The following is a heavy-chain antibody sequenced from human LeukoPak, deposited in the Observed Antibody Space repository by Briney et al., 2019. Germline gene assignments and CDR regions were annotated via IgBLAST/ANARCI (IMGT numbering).Heavy chain of an antibody. J-gene: IGHJ4*02. Sequence: SETLSLTCTVSDGSISRSTYYWDWIRQPPGKGLEWIGSIYFSGSTYYNPSLKSRVTLSVDTSKNQFSLKLSSVTAADTAVYYCARWSPSRVRGVIGAKYFDYWGQGTLVTVSS. CDR2: IYFSGST. V-gene: IGHV4-39*07. CDR3: ARWSPSRVRGVIGAKYFDY. D-gene: IGHD3-10*01. CDR1: DGSISRSTYY.